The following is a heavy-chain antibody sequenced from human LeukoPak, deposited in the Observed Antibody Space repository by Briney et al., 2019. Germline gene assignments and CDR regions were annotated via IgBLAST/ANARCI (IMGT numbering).Heavy chain of an antibody. V-gene: IGHV5-51*01. CDR1: GYRFTRYW. Sequence: GESLKISWKGSGYRFTRYWIGWVRQMPGEGLEWMVIIYPGGSDNRYSPSFQGQVTISADKSISTAYLQWSSLKASDTAMYYCARGGPHYFDSSGYSDALDIWGQGKMATVSS. D-gene: IGHD3-22*01. J-gene: IGHJ3*02. CDR3: ARGGPHYFDSSGYSDALDI. CDR2: IYPGGSDN.